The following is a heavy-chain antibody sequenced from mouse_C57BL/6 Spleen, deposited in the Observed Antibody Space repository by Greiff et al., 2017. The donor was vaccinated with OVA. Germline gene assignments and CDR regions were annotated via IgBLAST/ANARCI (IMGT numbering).Heavy chain of an antibody. V-gene: IGHV5-16*01. J-gene: IGHJ2*01. D-gene: IGHD2-4*01. CDR2: INYDGSST. CDR3: ARDRDYALDY. Sequence: EVKLMESEGGLVQPGSSMKLSCTASGFTFSDYYMAWVRQVPEKGLEWVANINYDGSSTYYLDSLKSRFIISRDNAKNILYLQMSSLKSEDTATYYCARDRDYALDYWGQGTTLTVSS. CDR1: GFTFSDYY.